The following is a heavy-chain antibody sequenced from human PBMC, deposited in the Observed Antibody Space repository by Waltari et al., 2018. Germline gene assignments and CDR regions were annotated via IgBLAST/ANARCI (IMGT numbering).Heavy chain of an antibody. D-gene: IGHD6-6*01. CDR3: ARYSSSSEVSYYGMDV. CDR2: IYHSGST. V-gene: IGHV4-30-2*01. J-gene: IGHJ6*02. CDR1: GGSISSGGYY. Sequence: QVQLQESGPGLVKPSQTLSLTCTVSGGSISSGGYYWIWIRQPPGKGLEWIGYIYHSGSTYYNPSLKSRVTISVDRSKNQFSLKLSSVTAADTAVYYCARYSSSSEVSYYGMDVWGQGTTVTVSS.